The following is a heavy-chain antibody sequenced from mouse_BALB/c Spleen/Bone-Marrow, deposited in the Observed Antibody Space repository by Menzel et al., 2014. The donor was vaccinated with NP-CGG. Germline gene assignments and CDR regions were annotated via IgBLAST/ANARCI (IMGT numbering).Heavy chain of an antibody. D-gene: IGHD2-1*01. V-gene: IGHV1S127*01. J-gene: IGHJ3*01. CDR1: GYTFTSYW. CDR3: TRSRDYGNWFAY. Sequence: QVQLQQPGAELVKPGASVKMSCKASGYTFTSYWMHWVKKRPGQGLEWIGVIDPSDSYTSYNQKFKGKATLTVDTSSSTAYMQLSSLTSEDSAVYYCTRSRDYGNWFAYWGQGTLVTVSA. CDR2: IDPSDSYT.